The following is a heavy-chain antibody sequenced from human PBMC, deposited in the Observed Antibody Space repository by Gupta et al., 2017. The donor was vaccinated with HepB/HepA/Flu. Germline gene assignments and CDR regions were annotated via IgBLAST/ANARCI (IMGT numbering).Heavy chain of an antibody. J-gene: IGHJ4*02. CDR1: GFTFSRYW. CDR2: IKQDGSEK. CDR3: ARVSGGSYFDY. Sequence: EVQLVESGGGLVQPGGSLRLSCAASGFTFSRYWMSWVRQAPGKGLEWVANIKQDGSEKYHVDSVKGRFTISRDNAKNSLYLQMNSLRAEDTAIYYCARVSGGSYFDYWGQGTLVTVSS. D-gene: IGHD3-16*01. V-gene: IGHV3-7*01.